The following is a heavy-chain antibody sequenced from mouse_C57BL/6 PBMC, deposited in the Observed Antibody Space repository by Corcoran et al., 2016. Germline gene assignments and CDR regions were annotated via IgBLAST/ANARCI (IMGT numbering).Heavy chain of an antibody. CDR1: GYTFTTYG. CDR2: INTYSGVP. Sequence: QIQLVQSGPELKKPGETVKISCKASGYTFTTYGMSWVKQAPGKGLKWMGWINTYSGVPTYADDFKGRFAFSLETSASTAYLQINNHKNEDTATYFYARDTTVVARWYFDFWGTGTTVTVSS. V-gene: IGHV9-3*01. D-gene: IGHD1-1*01. J-gene: IGHJ1*03. CDR3: ARDTTVVARWYFDF.